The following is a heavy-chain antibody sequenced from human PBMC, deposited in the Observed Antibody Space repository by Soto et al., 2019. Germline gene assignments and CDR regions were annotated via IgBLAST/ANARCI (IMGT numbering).Heavy chain of an antibody. CDR3: ATVLIAQWLVFDY. CDR2: FDPEDGET. D-gene: IGHD6-19*01. J-gene: IGHJ4*02. Sequence: KTRRASVKVSCKVSGYTLTELSMHWVRQAPGKGLEWMGGFDPEDGETIYAQKFQGRVTMTEDTSTDTAYMELSSLRSEDTAVYYCATVLIAQWLVFDYWGQGTLVTSPQ. CDR1: GYTLTELS. V-gene: IGHV1-24*01.